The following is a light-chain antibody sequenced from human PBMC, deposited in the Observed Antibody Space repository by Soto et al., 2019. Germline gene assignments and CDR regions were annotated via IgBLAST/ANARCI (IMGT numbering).Light chain of an antibody. CDR2: DAS. J-gene: IGKJ4*01. Sequence: QMTQSPSPLSASLGAIVTITCRDSQSINNWLAWYQQKPGKAPKFLIYDASTLETGVPSRFSGSASGTEFTLTISGLQPEDVASYYCQQYDTYPRTFGGGTKVDIK. CDR1: QSINNW. V-gene: IGKV1-5*01. CDR3: QQYDTYPRT.